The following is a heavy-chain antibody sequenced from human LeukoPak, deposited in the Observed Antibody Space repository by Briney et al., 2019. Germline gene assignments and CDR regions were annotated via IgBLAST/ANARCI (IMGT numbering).Heavy chain of an antibody. V-gene: IGHV3-7*01. J-gene: IGHJ4*02. CDR3: ARDHYYGSGSYYNR. CDR1: GFTFSSYG. CDR2: IKQDGSEK. Sequence: PGGSLRLSCAASGFTFSSYGMHWVRQAPGKGLDWVANIKQDGSEKYYVDSVKGRFTISRDNAKNSLYLQMNSLRAEDTAVYYCARDHYYGSGSYYNRWGQGTLVTVSS. D-gene: IGHD3-10*01.